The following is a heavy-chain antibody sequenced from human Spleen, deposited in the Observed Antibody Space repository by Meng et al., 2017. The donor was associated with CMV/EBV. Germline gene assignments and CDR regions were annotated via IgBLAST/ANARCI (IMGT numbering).Heavy chain of an antibody. CDR1: GFTFSSHS. CDR3: ARDYEGLGDV. CDR2: ISSSGTYT. V-gene: IGHV3-21*01. J-gene: IGHJ6*02. D-gene: IGHD3-3*01. Sequence: GESLKISCAASGFTFSSHSMNWVRQAPGKGLEWVSCISSSGTYTYYADPVKGRFTISRDNAKNSLHLQMNSLRADDTAVYDCARDYEGLGDVWGQGTTVTVSS.